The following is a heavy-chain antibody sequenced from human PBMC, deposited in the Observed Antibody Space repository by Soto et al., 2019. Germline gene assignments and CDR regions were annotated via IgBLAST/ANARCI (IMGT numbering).Heavy chain of an antibody. D-gene: IGHD2-21*01. Sequence: SETLSLTCTVSGGSLSSGGYYWSWLRQLPGKGLEWIGYIYYTGKTYYNPALKSRLAMSVDTSKNQFSLKLSSATAADSALYYCVRVFAGSFDYWGQGTLVTVSS. V-gene: IGHV4-31*02. CDR1: GGSLSSGGYY. CDR2: IYYTGKT. CDR3: VRVFAGSFDY. J-gene: IGHJ4*02.